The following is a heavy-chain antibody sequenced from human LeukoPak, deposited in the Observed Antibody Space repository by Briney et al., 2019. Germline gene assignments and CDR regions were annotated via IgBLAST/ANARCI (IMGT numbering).Heavy chain of an antibody. CDR2: IYYSGST. J-gene: IGHJ5*02. CDR1: GGSISSSNYY. CDR3: ARQGAIAAGYWFDP. D-gene: IGHD6-6*01. V-gene: IGHV4-39*01. Sequence: PSETLSLTCTVSGGSISSSNYYWGWIRQPPGKGLEWIGNIYYSGSTYYNPSLKSRVTISVDTSKNQFSLKLSSVSAADTAVYYCARQGAIAAGYWFDPWGQGTLVTVSS.